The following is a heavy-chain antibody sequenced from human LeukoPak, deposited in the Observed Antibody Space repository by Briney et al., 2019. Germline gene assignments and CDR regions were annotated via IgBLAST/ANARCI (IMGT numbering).Heavy chain of an antibody. CDR3: ARGDYGGNSRYYYGMDV. J-gene: IGHJ6*02. V-gene: IGHV4-34*01. CDR2: INHSGST. D-gene: IGHD4-17*01. Sequence: GSLRLSCAASGFTFSSYAMSWIRQPPGKGLEWIGEINHSGSTNYNPSLKSRVTISVDTSKNQFSLKLSSVTAADTAVYYCARGDYGGNSRYYYGMDVWGQGTTVTVSS. CDR1: GFTFSSYA.